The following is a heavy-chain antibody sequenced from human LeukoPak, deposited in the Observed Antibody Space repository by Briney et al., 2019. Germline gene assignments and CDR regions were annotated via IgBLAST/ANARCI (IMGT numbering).Heavy chain of an antibody. Sequence: GGSLRLSCAASGFTFNSYWMSWVRQAPGKGLEWVANIKQDGSEKYYVDSVKGRFTISRDNAKNSLYLQMNSLRAEDTAVYYCARAVRTSSSLGYYYYYYMDVWGKGTTVTVSS. D-gene: IGHD6-13*01. V-gene: IGHV3-7*01. CDR2: IKQDGSEK. CDR1: GFTFNSYW. J-gene: IGHJ6*03. CDR3: ARAVRTSSSLGYYYYYYMDV.